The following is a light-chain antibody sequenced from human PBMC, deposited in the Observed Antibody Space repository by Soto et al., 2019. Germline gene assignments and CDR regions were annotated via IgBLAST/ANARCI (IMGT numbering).Light chain of an antibody. CDR1: PGPVTSTHY. J-gene: IGLJ3*02. CDR3: LLSYSGDVV. Sequence: QAVVTQDPSLTVSPGGTVTLTCDSSPGPVTSTHYPYWFQQKPGQAPRTLIYDTSNRHSWTPARFSGSLLGGKAALTLSGAQPEDEAEYHCLLSYSGDVVFGGGTKLIVL. V-gene: IGLV7-46*01. CDR2: DTS.